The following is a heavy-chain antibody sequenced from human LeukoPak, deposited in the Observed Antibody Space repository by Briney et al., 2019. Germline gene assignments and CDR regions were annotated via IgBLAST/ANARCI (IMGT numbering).Heavy chain of an antibody. D-gene: IGHD2-15*01. CDR1: GGSFRGYY. J-gene: IGHJ6*02. CDR2: INHGGST. V-gene: IGHV4-34*01. CDR3: ASTCSGGSCYLRSYYYGMDV. Sequence: SETLSLTCAVYGGSFRGYYWSWLRQPPGKGLEWIGEINHGGSTNYNPSLKSRVTISVDTSKNQFSLKLSSVTAADTAVYYCASTCSGGSCYLRSYYYGMDVWGQGTTVTVSS.